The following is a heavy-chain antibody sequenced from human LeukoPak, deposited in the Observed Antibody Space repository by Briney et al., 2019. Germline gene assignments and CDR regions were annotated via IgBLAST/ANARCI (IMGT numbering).Heavy chain of an antibody. V-gene: IGHV3-21*01. CDR2: ICSSSSYI. Sequence: GGSLRLSCAASGFTFSSYSMNWVRQAPGKGLEWVSSICSSSSYIYYADSVKGRFTISRDNAKNSLYLQMNSLRAEDTAVYYCASLVDSSSWYDYFDYWGQGTLVTVSS. D-gene: IGHD6-13*01. CDR3: ASLVDSSSWYDYFDY. J-gene: IGHJ4*02. CDR1: GFTFSSYS.